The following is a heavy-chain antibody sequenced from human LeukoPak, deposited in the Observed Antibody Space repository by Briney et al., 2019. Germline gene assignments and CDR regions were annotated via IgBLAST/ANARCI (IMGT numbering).Heavy chain of an antibody. CDR3: VKGGYDFVEVAYFDF. J-gene: IGHJ4*02. CDR2: IIASGGST. Sequence: GGSMRLSCAASGFSFNNFAMGWVRQAPGKGLEWVSIIIASGGSTFYADSVKGRFNSSRDNSKNTLYLQMNSLRAEDTAVYYCVKGGYDFVEVAYFDFWGQGTLVTVSS. CDR1: GFSFNNFA. D-gene: IGHD5-12*01. V-gene: IGHV3-23*01.